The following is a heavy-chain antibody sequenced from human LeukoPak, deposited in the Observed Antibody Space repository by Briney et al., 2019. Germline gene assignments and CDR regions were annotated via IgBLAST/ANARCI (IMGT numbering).Heavy chain of an antibody. CDR1: GSPFSNYA. CDR2: IIGRGDTT. V-gene: IGHV3-23*01. D-gene: IGHD2-2*01. Sequence: GGSLRLPFAPSGSPFSNYAMTGVAQAPGRGLNGVAVIIGRGDTTYYANSVKGRFTVSRDNSKNTLYLQMNSLRAEDAAVYYCAKGGTSCYAPCDSWGEGPLVPVSS. J-gene: IGHJ5*01. CDR3: AKGGTSCYAPCDS.